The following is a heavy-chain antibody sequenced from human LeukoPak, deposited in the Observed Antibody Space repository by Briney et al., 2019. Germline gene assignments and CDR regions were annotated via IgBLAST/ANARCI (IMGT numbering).Heavy chain of an antibody. CDR3: ASRPQDPTLPVADY. CDR1: GYTFTGYY. V-gene: IGHV1-2*02. Sequence: ASVKVSCKASGYTFTGYYMHWVRQAPGQGLEWMGWINPNSGGTNYAQKFQGRVTMTTDTSISTVYMELSSLRSDDAAVYYCASRPQDPTLPVADYWGQGTLVTVSS. CDR2: INPNSGGT. D-gene: IGHD6-19*01. J-gene: IGHJ4*02.